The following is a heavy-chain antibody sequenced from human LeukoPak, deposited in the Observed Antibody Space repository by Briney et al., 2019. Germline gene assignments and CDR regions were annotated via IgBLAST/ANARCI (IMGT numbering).Heavy chain of an antibody. CDR3: ARGLSYDFWSGYYTIDY. Sequence: GASVKVSCKASGYTFTSYDINWVRQATGQGLEWMGWMNPNSGNTGYAQKFQGRVSITRNTSISTAYMELSSLRSEDTAVYYCARGLSYDFWSGYYTIDYWGQGTLVTVSS. V-gene: IGHV1-8*03. D-gene: IGHD3-3*01. J-gene: IGHJ4*02. CDR1: GYTFTSYD. CDR2: MNPNSGNT.